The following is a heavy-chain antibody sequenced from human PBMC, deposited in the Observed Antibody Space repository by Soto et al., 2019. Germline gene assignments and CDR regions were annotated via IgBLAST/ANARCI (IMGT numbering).Heavy chain of an antibody. Sequence: QVQLVQSGAEVKKPGASVKVSCKASGYTFTSYDINWVRQATGQGLERMGWMNPNSGTTGYAQKFQGRVTMTRNTSISTAYMELSSLRSEDTAVYYCARGKRGHDYSKRNYYYYYMDVWGKGTTVTVSS. CDR2: MNPNSGTT. CDR1: GYTFTSYD. J-gene: IGHJ6*03. V-gene: IGHV1-8*01. CDR3: ARGKRGHDYSKRNYYYYYMDV. D-gene: IGHD4-4*01.